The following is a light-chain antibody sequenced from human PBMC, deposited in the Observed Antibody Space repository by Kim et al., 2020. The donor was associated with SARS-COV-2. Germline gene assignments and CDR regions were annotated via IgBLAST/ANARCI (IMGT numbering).Light chain of an antibody. CDR3: QVWDSSSHHWV. CDR2: YDS. V-gene: IGLV3-21*04. CDR1: NIGTNS. Sequence: PGKTARITCGGSNIGTNSVQWYQQKPGQAPVLVIYYDSDRPSGIPERFSGSNSGDTATLTISRVEAGDEADYFCQVWDSSSHHWVFGGGTKVTVL. J-gene: IGLJ3*02.